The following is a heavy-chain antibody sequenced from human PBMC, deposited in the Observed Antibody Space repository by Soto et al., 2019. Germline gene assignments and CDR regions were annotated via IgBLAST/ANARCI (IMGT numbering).Heavy chain of an antibody. CDR2: MNPNSGNT. CDR1: GYTFTRYD. D-gene: IGHD3-16*01. CDR3: SRLTQDYAVA. Sequence: SVQVSCKASGYTFTRYDINWLRLATGQGLEWMGWMNPNSGNTAYAQNFQRRVTMSRNTSISTAYIELSSLISDDTAVYHRSRLTQDYAVAWGQGTLVPVCS. V-gene: IGHV1-8*01. J-gene: IGHJ5*02.